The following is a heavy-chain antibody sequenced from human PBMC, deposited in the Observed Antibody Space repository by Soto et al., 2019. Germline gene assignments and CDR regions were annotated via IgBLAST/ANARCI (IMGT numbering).Heavy chain of an antibody. J-gene: IGHJ6*02. CDR2: IYYSGST. D-gene: IGHD3-16*01. Sequence: PSETLSLTCTVSGGSISSYYWSWIRQPPGKGLEWIGYIYYSGSTNYNPSLKSRVTISVDTSKNQFSLKLSSVTAADTAVYYCARVSVGDRYYYYGMDVWGQGTTVTLSS. CDR3: ARVSVGDRYYYYGMDV. CDR1: GGSISSYY. V-gene: IGHV4-59*01.